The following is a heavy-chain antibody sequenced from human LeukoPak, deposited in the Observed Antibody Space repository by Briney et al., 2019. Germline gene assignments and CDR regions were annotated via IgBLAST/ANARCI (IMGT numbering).Heavy chain of an antibody. CDR1: GFMFTRYT. Sequence: ASVQVSCRASGFMFTRYTISWLRQAPGQGLEWVGWISPYTGDTNYAQKVQGRVTMTTDASTNSAYMELRSLRSDDTAMYYCARVMMTVVTAHAFEIWGLGTLVTVSS. D-gene: IGHD2-21*02. CDR3: ARVMMTVVTAHAFEI. V-gene: IGHV1-18*01. CDR2: ISPYTGDT. J-gene: IGHJ3*02.